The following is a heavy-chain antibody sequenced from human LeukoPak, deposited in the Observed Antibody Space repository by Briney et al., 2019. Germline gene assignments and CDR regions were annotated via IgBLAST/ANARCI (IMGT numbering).Heavy chain of an antibody. J-gene: IGHJ4*02. V-gene: IGHV5-51*01. D-gene: IGHD2-15*01. Sequence: PGESLKISWKGSGYSFTSHWIGLVRQMPGKGLEWMGINYPGDSDTRYSPFFQGLVTISADKSISTAYLQWSSLKASDTAMYYCARRYCSGGRCYYFDYWGQGTLVTVSS. CDR2: NYPGDSDT. CDR1: GYSFTSHW. CDR3: ARRYCSGGRCYYFDY.